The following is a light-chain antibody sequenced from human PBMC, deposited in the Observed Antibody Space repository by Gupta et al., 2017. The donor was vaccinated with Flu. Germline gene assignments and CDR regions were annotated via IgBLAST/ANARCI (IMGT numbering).Light chain of an antibody. Sequence: QSALTHPASVSGSPGQSITISCTGTSSDVGNYNLVSWYQQHPGTAPNCMRYEGSKRPSGVSNRCSATKAGNKDVLKIFRPQAEDEAVDDCCSSEGSGMMVFGGGTKLTVL. CDR2: EGS. CDR1: SSDVGNYNL. V-gene: IGLV2-23*01. CDR3: CSSEGSGMMV. J-gene: IGLJ3*02.